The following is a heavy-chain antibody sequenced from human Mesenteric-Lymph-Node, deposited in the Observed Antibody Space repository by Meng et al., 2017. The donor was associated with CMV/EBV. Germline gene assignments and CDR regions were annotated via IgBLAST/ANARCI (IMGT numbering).Heavy chain of an antibody. CDR2: ISRDSST. CDR3: ARVGQLVPPKDYYGLVV. V-gene: IGHV3-66*02. J-gene: IGHJ6*02. D-gene: IGHD6-13*01. CDR1: GFVVSCNS. Sequence: GESLNTSCAASGFVVSCNSMTWVRPAPGKELEWISLISRDSSTYYADSVKGRFTISRDKSKNTVDLQVNSLRTEDTAVYYCARVGQLVPPKDYYGLVVWGQGTTVTVSS.